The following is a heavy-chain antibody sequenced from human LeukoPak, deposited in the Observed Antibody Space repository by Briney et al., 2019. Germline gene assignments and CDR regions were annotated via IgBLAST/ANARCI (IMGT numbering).Heavy chain of an antibody. V-gene: IGHV3-23*01. Sequence: GGSLRLSCAASGFTFSSYATSWVRQAPGKGLEWVSAISGSGGSTYYADSVKGRFTISRDNSKNTLYLQMNSLRAEDTAVYYCAKDVRSGGWYDYWGQGTLVTVSS. CDR2: ISGSGGST. D-gene: IGHD6-19*01. CDR1: GFTFSSYA. CDR3: AKDVRSGGWYDY. J-gene: IGHJ4*02.